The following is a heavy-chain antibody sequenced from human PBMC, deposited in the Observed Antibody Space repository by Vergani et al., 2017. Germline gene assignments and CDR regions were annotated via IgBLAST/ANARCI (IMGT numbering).Heavy chain of an antibody. CDR1: GYTFTDHY. CDR2: GDPEDGET. V-gene: IGHV1-69-2*01. D-gene: IGHD4-17*01. CDR3: ATPQTVTTGGMEV. Sequence: EVQLVQSGAEVKKPGATMQISCKVSGYTFTDHYMHWVKQAPGKGLEWMGLGDPEDGETIYAEKFKGRVTIAAETSTDTAHLELSILRSEDTAVYYCATPQTVTTGGMEVWGQGTTVIVSS. J-gene: IGHJ6*02.